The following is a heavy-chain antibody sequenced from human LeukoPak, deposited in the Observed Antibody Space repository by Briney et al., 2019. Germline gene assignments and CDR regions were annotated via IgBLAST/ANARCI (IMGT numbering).Heavy chain of an antibody. D-gene: IGHD2-2*01. J-gene: IGHJ4*02. CDR3: ARDGLGYCSSTSFSPFAS. V-gene: IGHV1-18*01. CDR2: INPYNGNT. CDR1: GYTFTSYG. Sequence: GASVKVSCKASGYTFTSYGIRWVRQAPGQGLEWKGWINPYNGNTNYAPQLQDRVTMTTETSTSTSYLELRSMRSADTAVSYCARDGLGYCSSTSFSPFASWDQETPATVSS.